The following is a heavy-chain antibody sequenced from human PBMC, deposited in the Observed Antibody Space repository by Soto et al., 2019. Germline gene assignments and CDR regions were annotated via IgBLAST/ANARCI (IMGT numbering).Heavy chain of an antibody. Sequence: ASVKVSCKASGYTFTGYYMHWVRQAPGQGLEWMGWINPNSGGTNYAQKFQGWVTMTRDTSISTAYMELSRLRSDDTAVYYCARSSGYEENWFDPWGQGTLVTVSS. CDR3: ARSSGYEENWFDP. J-gene: IGHJ5*02. CDR2: INPNSGGT. D-gene: IGHD5-12*01. CDR1: GYTFTGYY. V-gene: IGHV1-2*04.